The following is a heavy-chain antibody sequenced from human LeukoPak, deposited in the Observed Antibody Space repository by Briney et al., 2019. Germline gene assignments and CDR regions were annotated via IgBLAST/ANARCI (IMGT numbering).Heavy chain of an antibody. Sequence: GSSVKVSCKASGGTFSSYAISWVRQAPGQGLEWMGGIIPIFGTANYAQKFQGRVTITADESTSTAYMELSSLRSEDTAVYYCAIDSSGYYSRGYFDYWGQRTLVTVSS. D-gene: IGHD3-22*01. CDR3: AIDSSGYYSRGYFDY. CDR2: IIPIFGTA. CDR1: GGTFSSYA. J-gene: IGHJ4*02. V-gene: IGHV1-69*01.